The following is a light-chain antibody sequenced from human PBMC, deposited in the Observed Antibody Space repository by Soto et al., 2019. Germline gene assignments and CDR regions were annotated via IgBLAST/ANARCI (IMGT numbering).Light chain of an antibody. CDR3: SSYTSSSTPPYV. J-gene: IGLJ1*01. Sequence: QSALTQPASVSGSPGQSITISCTGTSSDVGGYNYVSWYQQHPGKAPKLMIYEVSNRPSGVSNRFSGSKSGNTASLTISGLQAEDEADYYCSSYTSSSTPPYVFGTGTKVTV. V-gene: IGLV2-14*01. CDR1: SSDVGGYNY. CDR2: EVS.